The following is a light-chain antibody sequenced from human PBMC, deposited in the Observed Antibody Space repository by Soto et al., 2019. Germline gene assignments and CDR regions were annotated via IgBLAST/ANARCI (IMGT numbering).Light chain of an antibody. CDR1: STNIGDNY. CDR2: DND. Sequence: QSVLTQPPSVSAAAGQRVIISCSGSSTNIGDNYVSWYQHLPGTAPKLVVYDNDRRPSELPGRFSGSKSGTSATLVITGLQTGDEADYYCQSYYSRLSAHVFGTGTKATV. CDR3: QSYYSRLSAHV. V-gene: IGLV1-51*01. J-gene: IGLJ1*01.